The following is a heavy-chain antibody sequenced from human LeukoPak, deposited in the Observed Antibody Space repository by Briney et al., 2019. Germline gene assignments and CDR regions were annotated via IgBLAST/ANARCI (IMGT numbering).Heavy chain of an antibody. V-gene: IGHV4-4*07. D-gene: IGHD1-26*01. CDR1: GGSISSYY. CDR2: IYTSGST. J-gene: IGHJ4*02. CDR3: ARRRVGATSAYAYDY. Sequence: SETLSLTCTVSGGSISSYYWSWIRQPAGKGLEWIGRIYTSGSTNYNPSLKSRVTISVDTSKNQFSLKLSSVTAADTAVYYCARRRVGATSAYAYDYWGQGTLVTVSS.